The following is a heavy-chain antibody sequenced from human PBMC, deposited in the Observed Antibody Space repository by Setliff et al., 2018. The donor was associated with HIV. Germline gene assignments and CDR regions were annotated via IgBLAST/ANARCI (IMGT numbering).Heavy chain of an antibody. CDR2: IYYTGDT. D-gene: IGHD1-26*01. V-gene: IGHV4-30-4*08. CDR3: ARAGMGALRSLFDY. CDR1: GGSISNGDHY. J-gene: IGHJ4*02. Sequence: PSETLSLTCTVSGGSISNGDHYWAWIRQSPGKGLEWIGYIYYTGDTYYRSSLESRVTISVDTSNNQFSLRLKSVTAADTAVYYCARAGMGALRSLFDYWGQGALVTVSS.